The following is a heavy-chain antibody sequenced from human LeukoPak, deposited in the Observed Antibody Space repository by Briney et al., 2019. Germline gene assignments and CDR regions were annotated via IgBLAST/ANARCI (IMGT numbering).Heavy chain of an antibody. J-gene: IGHJ4*02. CDR2: ISSSGSTI. CDR1: GFTFSSYE. Sequence: PGGSLRLSCAASGFTFSSYEMNWVRQAPGKGLEWVSYISSSGSTIYYADSVKGRFTISRDNAKNSLYLQMNSLRAEDTAVYYCARDGYNYHGFDYWGQGTLVTVSS. D-gene: IGHD5-24*01. V-gene: IGHV3-48*03. CDR3: ARDGYNYHGFDY.